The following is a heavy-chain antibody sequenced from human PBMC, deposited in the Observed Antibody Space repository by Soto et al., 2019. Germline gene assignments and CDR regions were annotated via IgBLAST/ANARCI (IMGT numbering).Heavy chain of an antibody. CDR2: ISDSGGST. Sequence: PGGSQRLSCTASGFTLRNYAMNWVRQAPGKGLEWVSSISDSGGSTYYADSVKGRFTISRDNSKSTLYLQMNSLRAEDTAVYYCAKDKRYNWNDGTYYFDYWGQGTLVTVSS. J-gene: IGHJ4*02. D-gene: IGHD1-20*01. CDR1: GFTLRNYA. V-gene: IGHV3-23*01. CDR3: AKDKRYNWNDGTYYFDY.